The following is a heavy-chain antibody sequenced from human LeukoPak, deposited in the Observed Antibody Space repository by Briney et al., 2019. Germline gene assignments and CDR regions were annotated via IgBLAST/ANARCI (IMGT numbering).Heavy chain of an antibody. J-gene: IGHJ4*02. D-gene: IGHD5-24*01. Sequence: PSETLSLTRTVSGGPISSYYSSGIRQPAGKGLEWIGRIYTSGSTNYNPSLKSRVTMSVDTSKNQFSLKLSSVTAADTAVYYCARDRLGRDGYNYFAYWGVRSLLTVSS. V-gene: IGHV4-4*07. CDR3: ARDRLGRDGYNYFAY. CDR2: IYTSGST. CDR1: GGPISSYY.